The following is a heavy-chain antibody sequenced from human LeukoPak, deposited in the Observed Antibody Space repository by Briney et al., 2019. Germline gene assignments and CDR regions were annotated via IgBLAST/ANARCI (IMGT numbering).Heavy chain of an antibody. V-gene: IGHV4-61*02. J-gene: IGHJ4*02. D-gene: IGHD3-22*01. CDR2: IYTSGSN. Sequence: PSETLSLTCTVSGGSISSGSYYWSWIRPPAGKGLEWIGRIYTSGSNNYNPSLKSRVTISVDTSKNQFSLKLSSVTAADTAVYYCAREHLYYYDSSGYWVYWGQGTLVTVSS. CDR1: GGSISSGSYY. CDR3: AREHLYYYDSSGYWVY.